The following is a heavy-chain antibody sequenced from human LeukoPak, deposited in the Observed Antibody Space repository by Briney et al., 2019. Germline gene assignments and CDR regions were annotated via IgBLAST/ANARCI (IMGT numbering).Heavy chain of an antibody. CDR2: ISGSGGST. CDR3: AKDRLSSGWRGAILRIDAFDI. CDR1: GFTFSSYA. V-gene: IGHV3-23*01. Sequence: PGGSLRLSCAASGFTFSSYAMSWVRQAPGKGLEWVSAISGSGGSTYYADSAKGRFTISRDNSKNTLYLQMNSLRAEDTAVYYCAKDRLSSGWRGAILRIDAFDIWGQGTMATVSS. D-gene: IGHD6-19*01. J-gene: IGHJ3*02.